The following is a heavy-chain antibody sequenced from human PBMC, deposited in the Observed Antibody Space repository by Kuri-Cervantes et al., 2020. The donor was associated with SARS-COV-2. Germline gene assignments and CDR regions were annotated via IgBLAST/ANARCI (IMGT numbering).Heavy chain of an antibody. CDR1: GFTFSGSA. Sequence: GGSLRLSCAASGFTFSGSAMHWVRQAPGKGLEWVSYISSSSSTIYYADSVKGRFTITRDNAKNSLYLQMNSLRDEDTAVYYCARETLGPYYYDSSGYQNDAFDIWGQGTMVTVSS. J-gene: IGHJ3*02. CDR3: ARETLGPYYYDSSGYQNDAFDI. D-gene: IGHD3-22*01. V-gene: IGHV3-48*02. CDR2: ISSSSSTI.